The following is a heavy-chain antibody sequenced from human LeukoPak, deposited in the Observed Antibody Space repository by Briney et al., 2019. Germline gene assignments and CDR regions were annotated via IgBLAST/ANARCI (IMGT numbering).Heavy chain of an antibody. V-gene: IGHV4-59*01. D-gene: IGHD4-11*01. Sequence: SETPSFTCTVSGGSIRSYYWSWIRQPPGKGLEWIGYIYYSGSTNYNPSLKSRVTISVDTSKNQFSLKLSSVTAADTAVYYCASGAYSYYYMDVWGKGTTVTISS. CDR1: GGSIRSYY. J-gene: IGHJ6*03. CDR2: IYYSGST. CDR3: ASGAYSYYYMDV.